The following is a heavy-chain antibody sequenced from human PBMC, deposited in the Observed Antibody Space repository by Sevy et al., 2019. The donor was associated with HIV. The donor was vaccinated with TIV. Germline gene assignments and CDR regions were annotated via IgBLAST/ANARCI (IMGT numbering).Heavy chain of an antibody. V-gene: IGHV3-23*01. CDR3: AKDGWIQLWLGWYFDL. CDR2: VSGSGGST. D-gene: IGHD5-18*01. CDR1: GFTFSSYA. J-gene: IGHJ2*01. Sequence: GGSLRLSCAASGFTFSSYAMSWVRRAPVKGLEWVSDVSGSGGSTDYADSVKGRFTISRDNSKNSSYLQMNSLRAEDTAVYYCAKDGWIQLWLGWYFDLWGRGTLVTVSS.